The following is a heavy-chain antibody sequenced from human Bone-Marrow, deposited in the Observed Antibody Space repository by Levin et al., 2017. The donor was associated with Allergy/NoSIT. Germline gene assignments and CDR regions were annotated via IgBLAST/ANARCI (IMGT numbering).Heavy chain of an antibody. CDR3: ARARAFDI. J-gene: IGHJ3*02. CDR2: IFSGGST. Sequence: GGSLRLSCAASGFTVSSNYMSWVRQAPGKGLEWVSVIFSGGSTYYADSVKGRFTISRDNSKNTVYLQMNSLRAEDTAVYFCARARAFDIWGQGTMVTVSS. CDR1: GFTVSSNY. V-gene: IGHV3-53*01.